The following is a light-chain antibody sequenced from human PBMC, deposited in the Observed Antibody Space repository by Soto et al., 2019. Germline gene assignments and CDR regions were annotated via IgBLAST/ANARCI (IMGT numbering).Light chain of an antibody. CDR1: QSVSSNY. V-gene: IGKV3-20*01. CDR3: QQYDTSPRT. Sequence: EVLLTQSPGTLSLSPGERATLSCRASQSVSSNYLAWYQQKSGQAPRLLIYCASNRATGIPDRFSGSGSGTDFTLTIRRLEPEDFAVYYCQQYDTSPRTFGQGTKVEFQ. J-gene: IGKJ1*01. CDR2: CAS.